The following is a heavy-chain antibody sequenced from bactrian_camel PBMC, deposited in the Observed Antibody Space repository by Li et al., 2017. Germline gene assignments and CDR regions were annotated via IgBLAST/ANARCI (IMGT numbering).Heavy chain of an antibody. Sequence: VQLVESGGGSVQPGGSLRLSCAGSGFTSTNHCMAWFRQASGTEREGVGALGTDGVSVIAPSLKDRVSISRDSASDTLYLEMNTLNPEDTAMYYCAAVRVRGGFCYGLPQTDFRYSGQGTQVTVS. CDR2: LGTDGVS. CDR3: AAVRVRGGFCYGLPQTDFRY. J-gene: IGHJ6*01. D-gene: IGHD2*01. V-gene: IGHV3S1*01. CDR1: GFTSTNHC.